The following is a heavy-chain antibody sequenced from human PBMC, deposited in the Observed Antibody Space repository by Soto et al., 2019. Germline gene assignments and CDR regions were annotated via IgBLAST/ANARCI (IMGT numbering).Heavy chain of an antibody. V-gene: IGHV1-3*01. CDR2: INAGNGNT. D-gene: IGHD4-4*01. CDR1: GYTFTSYA. CDR3: ASSYSNYALIDYYYYGMDV. Sequence: GASVKVSCKASGYTFTSYAMHWVRQAPGQRLEWMGWINAGNGNTKYSQKFQGRVTITRDISASTAYMELSSLRSEDTAVYYCASSYSNYALIDYYYYGMDVWGQGTTVTVS. J-gene: IGHJ6*02.